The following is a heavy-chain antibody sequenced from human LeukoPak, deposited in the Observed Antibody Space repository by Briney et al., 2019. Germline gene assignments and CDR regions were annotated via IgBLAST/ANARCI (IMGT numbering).Heavy chain of an antibody. CDR2: IYHTGST. V-gene: IGHV4-30-2*01. J-gene: IGHJ5*02. Sequence: SETLSLTCTVSGASISSGTYSWSWIRQPPGEGLEWIGYIYHTGSTYYNPSLKGRVTISVDRSKNQFSLNLNFVTAADTALYYCARGDCSGSGRWFDPWGQGTLNTVSS. D-gene: IGHD3-10*02. CDR3: ARGDCSGSGRWFDP. CDR1: GASISSGTYS.